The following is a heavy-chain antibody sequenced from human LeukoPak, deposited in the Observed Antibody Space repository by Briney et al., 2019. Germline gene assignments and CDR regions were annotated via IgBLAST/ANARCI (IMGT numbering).Heavy chain of an antibody. V-gene: IGHV3-74*01. CDR1: GFTLSSYW. Sequence: GGSLRLSCAASGFTLSSYWMHWVRQAPGKGLVWVSRINSDGSSTSYADSVKGRFTISRDNAKNTLYLQMNSLRAEDTAVYYCAREGYSSSAGFDYRGQGTLVTVSS. D-gene: IGHD6-6*01. J-gene: IGHJ4*02. CDR2: INSDGSST. CDR3: AREGYSSSAGFDY.